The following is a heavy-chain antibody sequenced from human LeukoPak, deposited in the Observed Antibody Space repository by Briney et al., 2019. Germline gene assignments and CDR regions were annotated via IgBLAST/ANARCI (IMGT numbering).Heavy chain of an antibody. Sequence: PGGSLRLSCAASGFTFNSYSMNWVRQAPGKGLEWISYISSGVTTQYYADSVKGRFTISSDDAKNSLYLQMNSLRAEDTAVYYCARFNLGWFDPWGQGTLVTVSS. CDR3: ARFNLGWFDP. V-gene: IGHV3-48*01. CDR2: ISSGVTTQ. J-gene: IGHJ5*02. D-gene: IGHD1-20*01. CDR1: GFTFNSYS.